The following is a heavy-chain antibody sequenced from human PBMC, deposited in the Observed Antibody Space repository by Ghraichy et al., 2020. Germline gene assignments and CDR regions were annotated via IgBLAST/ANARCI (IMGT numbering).Heavy chain of an antibody. Sequence: ESLNISCTASGFTFSDYWMSWVRQAPGKGLEWVANIKQDGSEENYVGSVKGRFTISRDNARNSLYLQVNSLTVEDTAVYYCAKGSGYNRFDYWGQGTLVTVSS. V-gene: IGHV3-7*03. CDR3: AKGSGYNRFDY. J-gene: IGHJ4*02. D-gene: IGHD5-12*01. CDR2: IKQDGSEE. CDR1: GFTFSDYW.